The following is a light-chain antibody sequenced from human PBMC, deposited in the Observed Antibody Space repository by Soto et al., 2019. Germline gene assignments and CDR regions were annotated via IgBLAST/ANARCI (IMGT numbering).Light chain of an antibody. Sequence: QSALTQPPSASGTPGQRVTISWSGSSSNIGSNTVNWYQQLPGTAPKLLIYSNNQRPSGVPDRFSGSKSGTSASLAISGLQSEDEADYYCAAWDDSLNGFYVFGTGTKVTVL. CDR1: SSNIGSNT. V-gene: IGLV1-44*01. CDR3: AAWDDSLNGFYV. CDR2: SNN. J-gene: IGLJ1*01.